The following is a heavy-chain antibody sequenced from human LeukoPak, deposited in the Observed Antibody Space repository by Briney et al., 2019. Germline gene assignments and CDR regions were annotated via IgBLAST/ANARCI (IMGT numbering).Heavy chain of an antibody. CDR1: GFTFSSYS. Sequence: PGGSLRLSCAASGFTFSSYSMNGVRQAPGKGLEGVSSISSSSSYIYYADSVKGRFTISRDNAKNSLYLQMNSLRAEDTAVYYCARESTGSSSHAFDIWGQGTMVTVSS. CDR2: ISSSSSYI. J-gene: IGHJ3*02. CDR3: ARESTGSSSHAFDI. D-gene: IGHD2-2*01. V-gene: IGHV3-21*01.